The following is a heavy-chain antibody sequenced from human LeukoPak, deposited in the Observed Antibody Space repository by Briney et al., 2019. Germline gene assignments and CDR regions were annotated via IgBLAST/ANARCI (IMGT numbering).Heavy chain of an antibody. J-gene: IGHJ4*02. CDR2: FDPEDGET. V-gene: IGHV1-24*01. CDR1: GHTLTELS. CDR3: ATPPGRLRRRVAWGLFDY. Sequence: ASAKVSCKVSGHTLTELSMHWVRQAPGKGPEWMGGFDPEDGETVYAQKFQGRVTMTEDTSTDTAYMELSSLRSEDTAVYYCATPPGRLRRRVAWGLFDYWGQGTLVIVSS. D-gene: IGHD7-27*01.